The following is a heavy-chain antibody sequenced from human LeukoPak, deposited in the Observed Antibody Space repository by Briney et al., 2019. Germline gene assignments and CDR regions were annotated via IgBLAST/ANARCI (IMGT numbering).Heavy chain of an antibody. Sequence: GGSLRLSCAASEFTFSSYWMHWVRQAPGKGLVWVSRINSDGSSTSYADSVKGRFTISRDNAKNTLYLQMNTLRAEDTAVYYCARDHYDYVWGSPFTVNWFDPWGQGALVTVSS. CDR3: ARDHYDYVWGSPFTVNWFDP. J-gene: IGHJ5*02. CDR2: INSDGSST. D-gene: IGHD3-16*01. CDR1: EFTFSSYW. V-gene: IGHV3-74*01.